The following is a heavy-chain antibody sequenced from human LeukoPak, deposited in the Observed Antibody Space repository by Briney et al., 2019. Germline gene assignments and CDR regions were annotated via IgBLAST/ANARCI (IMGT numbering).Heavy chain of an antibody. CDR3: VRDRYFELVDSSDDF. J-gene: IGHJ4*02. Sequence: GGSLRLSCAASGFNFSNYNMNWVRQAPGKGLEWVSYISSSSSTIYYADAVKGRFTISRDNAKNSLYLQMSSLRDEDTAVYYCVRDRYFELVDSSDDFWGQGTLVTVSS. CDR2: ISSSSSTI. D-gene: IGHD3-22*01. CDR1: GFNFSNYN. V-gene: IGHV3-48*02.